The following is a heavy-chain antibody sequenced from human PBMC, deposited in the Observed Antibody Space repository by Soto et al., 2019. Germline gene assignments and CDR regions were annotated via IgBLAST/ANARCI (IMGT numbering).Heavy chain of an antibody. Sequence: EVQLVESGGGLVQPGGSLRLSCAASGFTFSTYSMNWVRQAPGKGLEWVSYISTSSSTIYYADSVKGRFTISRDNAKNSLYLQMNSLRAEDTAVYYCARGGPYCYASRYFDYWGQGTLVTVSS. D-gene: IGHD3-22*01. V-gene: IGHV3-48*01. CDR1: GFTFSTYS. CDR2: ISTSSSTI. CDR3: ARGGPYCYASRYFDY. J-gene: IGHJ4*02.